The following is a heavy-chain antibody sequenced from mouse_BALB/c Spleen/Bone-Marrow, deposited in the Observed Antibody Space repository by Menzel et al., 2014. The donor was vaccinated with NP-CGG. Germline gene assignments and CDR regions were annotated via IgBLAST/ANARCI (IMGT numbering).Heavy chain of an antibody. V-gene: IGHV5-4*02. CDR3: ARVSYGYFDY. CDR1: GFTFSDYY. CDR2: ISDGGSYT. J-gene: IGHJ2*01. D-gene: IGHD2-1*01. Sequence: EVQRVESGGGLVKPGGSLKLSCAASGFTFSDYYMYWVRQTPEKRLEWVATISDGGSYTYYPDSVKGRFTISRDNAKNNLYLQMSSLKSEDTAMYYCARVSYGYFDYWGQGTTLTVSS.